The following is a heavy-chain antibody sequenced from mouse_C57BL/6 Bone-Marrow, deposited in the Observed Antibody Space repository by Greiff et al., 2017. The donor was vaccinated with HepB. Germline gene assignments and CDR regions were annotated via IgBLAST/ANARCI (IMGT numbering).Heavy chain of an antibody. D-gene: IGHD2-4*01. CDR1: GYAFSSSW. J-gene: IGHJ3*01. CDR2: IYPGDGDT. V-gene: IGHV1-82*01. Sequence: QVQLQQSGPELVKPGASVKISCKASGYAFSSSWMNWVKQRPGKGLEWIGRIYPGDGDTNYNGKFKGKATLTADKSSSTAYMQLSSLTSEDSAVYFCARGDYDVGDYWGQGTLVTVSA. CDR3: ARGDYDVGDY.